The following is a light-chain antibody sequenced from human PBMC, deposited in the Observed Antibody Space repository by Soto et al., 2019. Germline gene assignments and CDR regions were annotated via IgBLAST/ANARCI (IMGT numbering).Light chain of an antibody. V-gene: IGKV3-20*01. CDR2: GAS. CDR1: QSVSSTF. J-gene: IGKJ5*01. Sequence: ESVLTQSPATLSLSPGEGATLSCRASQSVSSTFLAWYQHKPGRPPRLLIYGASSRATDIPDRFSGGGSGTDFTLTIIRLEPEDFAVYYCQQYGSSPLISFGQGTRLE. CDR3: QQYGSSPLIS.